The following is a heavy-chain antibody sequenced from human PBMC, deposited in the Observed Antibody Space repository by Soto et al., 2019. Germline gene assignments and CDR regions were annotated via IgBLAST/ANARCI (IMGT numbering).Heavy chain of an antibody. D-gene: IGHD2-15*01. V-gene: IGHV3-66*01. J-gene: IGHJ6*03. CDR1: GFTVSSHY. CDR2: IQSGGST. Sequence: EVQLVESGGDLVQPGGSLRLSCAASGFTVSSHYMNWVRQAPGKGLEWVSLIQSGGSTFYADSVKGRFTISRDNSKNTLFLHMNSLRVEDTAMYYCSRDDVYCSGGSCYGVPIDVWGRVTTVTVSS. CDR3: SRDDVYCSGGSCYGVPIDV.